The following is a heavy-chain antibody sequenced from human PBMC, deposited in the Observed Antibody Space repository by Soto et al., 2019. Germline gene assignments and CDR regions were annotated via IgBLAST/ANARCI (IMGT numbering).Heavy chain of an antibody. V-gene: IGHV1-69*18. Sequence: QVQLEQSGAEVKKPGSSVTVSCKASGDRFTSYAISWVRQAPGQGLEWVGTVLPVLGTTNYAQKLRGRVIITADESTSTAYMELGSLRSDDTAIYDCARDRADRGFDYWGQGTLVTVSS. CDR2: VLPVLGTT. J-gene: IGHJ4*02. CDR1: GDRFTSYA. D-gene: IGHD3-10*01. CDR3: ARDRADRGFDY.